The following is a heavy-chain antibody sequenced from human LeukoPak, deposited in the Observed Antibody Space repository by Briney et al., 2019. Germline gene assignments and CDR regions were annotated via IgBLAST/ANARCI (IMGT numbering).Heavy chain of an antibody. CDR3: ARAEYYFDY. Sequence: PSETLSLTCTVSGGSISSYYWSWIRQPPGKGLEWIGYIYYSGSTNYIPSLKSRVTISVDTSKNQFSLKLSSVIAADTAVYYCARAEYYFDYWGQGTLVTVSS. J-gene: IGHJ4*02. CDR1: GGSISSYY. CDR2: IYYSGST. V-gene: IGHV4-59*01.